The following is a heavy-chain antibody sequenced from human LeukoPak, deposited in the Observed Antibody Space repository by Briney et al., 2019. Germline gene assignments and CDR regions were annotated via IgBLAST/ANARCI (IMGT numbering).Heavy chain of an antibody. J-gene: IGHJ4*02. CDR2: ISFDGSNK. D-gene: IGHD2-21*01. CDR3: ARAPYCGGDCHYFDY. V-gene: IGHV3-30*04. Sequence: PGRSLRLSCAASGFIFTNYAMHWVRQSPGKGLEWVAIISFDGSNKYYSDPVKGRFTISRDNAKNSLYLQMNSLRAEDTAVYYCARAPYCGGDCHYFDYWGQGTLVTVSS. CDR1: GFIFTNYA.